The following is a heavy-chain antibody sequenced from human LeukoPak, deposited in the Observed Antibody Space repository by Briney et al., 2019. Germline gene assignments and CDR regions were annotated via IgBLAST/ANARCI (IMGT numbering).Heavy chain of an antibody. J-gene: IGHJ3*02. CDR2: IYYSGST. V-gene: IGHV4-59*01. CDR3: ARVSDYDILTGYWGAFDI. Sequence: SETLSLTCTVSGGSISSYYWSWIRQPPGRGLEGIGYIYYSGSTNYNPSLKSRVTISVDTSKNQFSLKLSSVTAADTAVYYCARVSDYDILTGYWGAFDIWGQGTMVTVSS. CDR1: GGSISSYY. D-gene: IGHD3-9*01.